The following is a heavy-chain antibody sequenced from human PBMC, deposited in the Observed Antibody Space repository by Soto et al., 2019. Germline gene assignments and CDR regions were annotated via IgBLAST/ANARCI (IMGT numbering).Heavy chain of an antibody. Sequence: SVKVSCKASGGTFSSYAISWVRQAPGQGLEWMGGIIPIFGTANYAQKFQGRVTITADESTSTAYMELSSLRSEDTAVYYCARNSGYDTTSTNPDYYYYYGMDVWGQGTTVTVSS. CDR1: GGTFSSYA. V-gene: IGHV1-69*13. CDR2: IIPIFGTA. J-gene: IGHJ6*02. D-gene: IGHD5-12*01. CDR3: ARNSGYDTTSTNPDYYYYYGMDV.